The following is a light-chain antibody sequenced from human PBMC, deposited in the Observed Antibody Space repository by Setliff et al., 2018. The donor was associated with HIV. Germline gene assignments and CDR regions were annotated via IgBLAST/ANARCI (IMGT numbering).Light chain of an antibody. J-gene: IGLJ1*01. CDR1: RDDVGSYDL. CDR2: EVD. Sequence: QSALTQPASVSASPGQSITISCSGSRDDVGSYDLVSWYQQDPGKAPKLLIFEVDKRASGVSNRLSGSKSGTTASLTISGLQAEDEGDYYCCSYVGASTYVCGSGTKVTVL. CDR3: CSYVGASTYV. V-gene: IGLV2-23*02.